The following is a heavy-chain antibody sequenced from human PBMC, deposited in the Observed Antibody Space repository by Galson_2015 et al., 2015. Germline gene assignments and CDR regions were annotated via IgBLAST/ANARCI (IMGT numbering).Heavy chain of an antibody. D-gene: IGHD3-10*01. V-gene: IGHV1-8*01. CDR2: NPNTGNT. Sequence: NPNTGNTGYAQKFQGRVTMTRNTSINTAYMVLASLRSEDTAVYYCARGQRSSWFAGDSWGQGTLVSVSS. CDR3: ARGQRSSWFAGDS. J-gene: IGHJ4*02.